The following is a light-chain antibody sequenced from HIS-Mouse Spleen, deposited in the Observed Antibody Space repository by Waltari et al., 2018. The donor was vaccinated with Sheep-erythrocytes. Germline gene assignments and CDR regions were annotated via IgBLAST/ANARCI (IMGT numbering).Light chain of an antibody. Sequence: QSVLTQPPSASGTAGQRVTISCSGSSSNIGSNTVNWYQQLPGTAPKLLFYSNNQRPSGVPDRFSGSKSGTSASLAISGLQSEDEADYYCAAWDDSLNGYVFGTGTKVTVL. J-gene: IGLJ1*01. CDR2: SNN. CDR1: SSNIGSNT. CDR3: AAWDDSLNGYV. V-gene: IGLV1-44*01.